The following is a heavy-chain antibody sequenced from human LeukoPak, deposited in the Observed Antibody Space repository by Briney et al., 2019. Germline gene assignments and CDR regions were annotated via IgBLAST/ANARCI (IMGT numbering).Heavy chain of an antibody. Sequence: ASVNVSCKASGYTFTSYYMHWVRQAPGQGLEWMGIINPSGGSTRYAQKFQGRVTMTRDTSTSTVYMELSSLRSEDTAVYYCARGYCSSTSCYTGAAFDIWGQGTMVTVSS. CDR2: INPSGGST. V-gene: IGHV1-46*01. J-gene: IGHJ3*02. D-gene: IGHD2-2*02. CDR3: ARGYCSSTSCYTGAAFDI. CDR1: GYTFTSYY.